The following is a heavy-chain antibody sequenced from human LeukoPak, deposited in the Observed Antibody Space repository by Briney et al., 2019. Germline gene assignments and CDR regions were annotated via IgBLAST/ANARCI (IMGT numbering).Heavy chain of an antibody. CDR2: ISGYNGDT. D-gene: IGHD3-9*01. V-gene: IGHV1-18*01. CDR1: GYTFTHHG. J-gene: IGHJ6*03. CDR3: ARGKMTGSEYYYYYMDV. Sequence: ASVTVSCKTSGYTFTHHGITWVRQAPGQGLEWMAWISGYNGDTNYAQKFQGRVTITTDESTSTAYMELSSLRSEDTAVYYCARGKMTGSEYYYYYMDVWGKGTTVTVSS.